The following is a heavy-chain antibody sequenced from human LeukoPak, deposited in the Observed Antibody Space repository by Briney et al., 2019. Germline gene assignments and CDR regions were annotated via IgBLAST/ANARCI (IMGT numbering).Heavy chain of an antibody. J-gene: IGHJ6*02. D-gene: IGHD2-2*01. CDR1: GYTFTGYY. Sequence: ASVKVSCKASGYTFTGYYMHWVRQAPGQGLEWMGWINPSSGGTNYAQKFQGRVTMTRDTSISTAYMELSRLRSDDTAVYYCASEPAAMAEVDYYYGMDVWGQGTTVTASS. CDR3: ASEPAAMAEVDYYYGMDV. CDR2: INPSSGGT. V-gene: IGHV1-2*02.